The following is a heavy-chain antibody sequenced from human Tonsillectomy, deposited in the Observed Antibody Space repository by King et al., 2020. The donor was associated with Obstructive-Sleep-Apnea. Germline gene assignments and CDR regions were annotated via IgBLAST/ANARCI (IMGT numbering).Heavy chain of an antibody. CDR2: VRSKPYGGTT. CDR3: SRDGSYGSGSLTNGFDP. Sequence: VQLVESGGGLVQPGRSLRLSCIGSGFTFGDYAMSWFRQAPGKGLEWVGFVRSKPYGGTTDYAASVKGRFAISRDDSKSIAYLQMDSLKTEDTALYYCSRDGSYGSGSLTNGFDPWGQGTLVTVS. CDR1: GFTFGDYA. V-gene: IGHV3-49*03. J-gene: IGHJ5*02. D-gene: IGHD3-10*01.